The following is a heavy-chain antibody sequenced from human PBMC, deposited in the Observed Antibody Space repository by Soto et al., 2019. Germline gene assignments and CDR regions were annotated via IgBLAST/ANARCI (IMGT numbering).Heavy chain of an antibody. CDR3: ARGFYAAADLYYGMDV. J-gene: IGHJ6*02. Sequence: QVQLQESGPGLVKPSETLSLTCTVSGGSISSYYWSWIRQPPGKGLEWIGYIYYSGSTNYNPSLKSRVTISVDTSKNQFSLKLSSVTAADTAVYYCARGFYAAADLYYGMDVWGQGTTVTVSS. V-gene: IGHV4-59*01. D-gene: IGHD6-13*01. CDR1: GGSISSYY. CDR2: IYYSGST.